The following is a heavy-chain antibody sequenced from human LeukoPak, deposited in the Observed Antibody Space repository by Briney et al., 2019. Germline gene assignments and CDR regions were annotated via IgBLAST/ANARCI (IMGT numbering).Heavy chain of an antibody. J-gene: IGHJ3*01. D-gene: IGHD4-17*01. CDR1: GFTFSTSA. Sequence: GASVKVSCKTSGFTFSTSAVQWVRQARGQRLEWIGWIIVGSGDTNYAQSLQGRFTITRDVSTNTAYMELSSLGSEDSAVYYCAAELYGVYTDCCTFHLWGQGTMVTVSS. CDR3: AAELYGVYTDCCTFHL. V-gene: IGHV1-58*01. CDR2: IIVGSGDT.